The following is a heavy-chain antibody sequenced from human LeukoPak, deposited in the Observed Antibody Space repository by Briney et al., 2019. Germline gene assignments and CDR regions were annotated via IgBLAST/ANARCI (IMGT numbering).Heavy chain of an antibody. D-gene: IGHD6-19*01. CDR1: GGSFRGYY. J-gene: IGHJ4*02. CDR2: INHSGST. CDR3: AGYSSGWYPPFDY. Sequence: SETLSLTCAVYGGSFRGYYWSWIRQPPGKGLEWIGEINHSGSTNYNPSLKSRVTISVDTSKNQFSLKLSSVTAADTAVYSCAGYSSGWYPPFDYWGQGTLVTVSS. V-gene: IGHV4-34*01.